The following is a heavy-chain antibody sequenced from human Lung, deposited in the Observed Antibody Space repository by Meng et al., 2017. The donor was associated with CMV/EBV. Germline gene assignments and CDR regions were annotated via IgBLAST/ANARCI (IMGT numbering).Heavy chain of an antibody. J-gene: IGHJ4*02. CDR3: AKDDPVFHY. CDR2: IRNDESDK. CDR1: EFTFSGYG. V-gene: IGHV3-30*02. Sequence: GEWVGVGGGVVQLGGSLGPSCAAFEFTFSGYGMHWVRQGPGKGPEWVAFIRNDESDKYYGDSVKGRFTISRDTSKNTVDLQMNSLRTEDTAVYYCAKDDPVFHYWGQGTLVTVSS.